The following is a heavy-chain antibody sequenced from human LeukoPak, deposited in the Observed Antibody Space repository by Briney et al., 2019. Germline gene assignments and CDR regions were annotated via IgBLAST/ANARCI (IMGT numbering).Heavy chain of an antibody. V-gene: IGHV3-74*01. Sequence: GGSLRLSCAASGFTFSSYWMHWVRQAPGEGLVWVSRINSDGSSTSYADSVKGRFTISRDNAKNTLYLQMNSLRAEDTAVYYCARDWANYPGGYWGQGTLVTVSS. D-gene: IGHD1-7*01. CDR2: INSDGSST. CDR3: ARDWANYPGGY. CDR1: GFTFSSYW. J-gene: IGHJ4*02.